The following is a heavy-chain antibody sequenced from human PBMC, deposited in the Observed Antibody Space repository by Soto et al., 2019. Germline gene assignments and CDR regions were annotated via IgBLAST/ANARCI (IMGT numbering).Heavy chain of an antibody. CDR3: AKNILEWLSDAFDI. CDR2: ISGSGGST. Sequence: GGSLRLSCAASGFTFSSYAMSWVRQDPGKGLEWVSAISGSGGSTYYADSVEGRFTISRDNSKNTLYLQMNSLGAEDTAVYYCAKNILEWLSDAFDIWGQGTMVTVSS. V-gene: IGHV3-23*01. D-gene: IGHD3-3*01. CDR1: GFTFSSYA. J-gene: IGHJ3*02.